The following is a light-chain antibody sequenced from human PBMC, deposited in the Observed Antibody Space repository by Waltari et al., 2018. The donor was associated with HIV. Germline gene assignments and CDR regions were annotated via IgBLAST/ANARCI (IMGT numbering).Light chain of an antibody. V-gene: IGKV3-20*01. Sequence: DIVLTQSPGTLSLSPGERATLSCRASQSVSSSFLTWYQQKPGQAPRLLIYGASSRATGIPDRFSGSGSGTDFTLTISRLEPEDFAVYYCQQYSSAPRTFGQGTKLEIK. CDR2: GAS. CDR1: QSVSSSF. CDR3: QQYSSAPRT. J-gene: IGKJ2*01.